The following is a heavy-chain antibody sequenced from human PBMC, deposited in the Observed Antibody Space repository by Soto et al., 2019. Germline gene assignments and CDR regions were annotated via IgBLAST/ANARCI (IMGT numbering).Heavy chain of an antibody. V-gene: IGHV3-23*01. CDR2: MSGSGASI. Sequence: EVQLLESGGGLVQSGESLTLSCVASQFTFNIDAMTWVRQAPGKGLEWVSSMSGSGASIYYADSVKGRFTISRDKSKKTLYLQMNSLRAEDTAVYWCARDNWNGAYYDLDVWGQGTTVTVS. CDR1: QFTFNIDA. J-gene: IGHJ6*02. CDR3: ARDNWNGAYYDLDV. D-gene: IGHD1-20*01.